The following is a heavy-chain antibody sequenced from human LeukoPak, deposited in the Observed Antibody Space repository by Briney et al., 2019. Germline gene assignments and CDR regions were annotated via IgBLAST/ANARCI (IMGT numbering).Heavy chain of an antibody. Sequence: PSETLSLTYTVSGGSVSSGSYYWSWIRQPPGKGLEWIGYIYYSGSTNYNPSLKSRVTISVDTSKNQFSLKLSSVTAADTAVYYCARTYSSGWRLFDYWGQGTLVTVSS. D-gene: IGHD6-19*01. J-gene: IGHJ4*02. CDR2: IYYSGST. CDR3: ARTYSSGWRLFDY. CDR1: GGSVSSGSYY. V-gene: IGHV4-61*01.